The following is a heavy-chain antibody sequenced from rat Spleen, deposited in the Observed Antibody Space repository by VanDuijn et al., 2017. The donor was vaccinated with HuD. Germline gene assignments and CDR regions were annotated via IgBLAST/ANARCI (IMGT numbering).Heavy chain of an antibody. CDR1: GFSFSKYG. J-gene: IGHJ4*01. CDR3: ARYYGGYRVMDA. CDR2: ISPSGGST. V-gene: IGHV5-19*01. D-gene: IGHD1-11*01. Sequence: EVQLVESGGGLVLPGRSLKLSCATSGFSFSKYGMQWIRQAPTKGLEWVASISPSGGSTYYGDSVKGRFTISRDNAENTVYLQMNSLRSEDTATYYCARYYGGYRVMDAWGQGASVTVSS.